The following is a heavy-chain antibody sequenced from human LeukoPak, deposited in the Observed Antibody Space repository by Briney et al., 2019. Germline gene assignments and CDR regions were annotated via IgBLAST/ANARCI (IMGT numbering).Heavy chain of an antibody. V-gene: IGHV4-39*01. CDR3: ARHLPRSRLAVAGTRSFGY. CDR1: SGSISSTSYY. J-gene: IGHJ4*02. CDR2: IYYSGST. D-gene: IGHD6-19*01. Sequence: SETLSLTCTVSSGSISSTSYYWAWIRQPPGEGLEWIGSIYYSGSTYYNPSLKSRVTLSVDTSKNQFSLKLSSVTAADTAVYYCARHLPRSRLAVAGTRSFGYWGQGTLVTVSS.